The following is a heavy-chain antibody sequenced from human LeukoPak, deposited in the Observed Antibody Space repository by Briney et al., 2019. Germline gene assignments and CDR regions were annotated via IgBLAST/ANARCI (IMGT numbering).Heavy chain of an antibody. V-gene: IGHV3-74*01. CDR2: INSDGSST. Sequence: GGSLRLSCAASGFTVSSNYMSWVRQAPGKGLVWVSRINSDGSSTNYADSVKGRFTISRDNTKKTVYLQMNSLRAEDTAVYYCARDLYGPHYDNEGGQGTLVTVSS. CDR3: ARDLYGPHYDNE. J-gene: IGHJ4*02. D-gene: IGHD3-3*01. CDR1: GFTVSSNY.